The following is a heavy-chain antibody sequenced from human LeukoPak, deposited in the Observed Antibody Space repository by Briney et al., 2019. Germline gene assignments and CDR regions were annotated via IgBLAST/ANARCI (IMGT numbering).Heavy chain of an antibody. CDR2: ISTSGSTI. V-gene: IGHV3-48*03. Sequence: GGSLRLSCAASGFTFDDYAMHWVRQAPGKGLEWVSYISTSGSTIYYADSVKGRFTISRDNAKNSLYLQMNSLRAEDTAVYYCARDYGGSSPFDYWGQGTLVTVSS. CDR3: ARDYGGSSPFDY. CDR1: GFTFDDYA. J-gene: IGHJ4*02. D-gene: IGHD4-23*01.